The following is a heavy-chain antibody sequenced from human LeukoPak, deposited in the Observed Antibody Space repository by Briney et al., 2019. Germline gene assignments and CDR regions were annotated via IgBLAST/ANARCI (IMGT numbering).Heavy chain of an antibody. CDR1: GFTFSSYG. V-gene: IGHV3-30*19. CDR2: IWPEGSNK. D-gene: IGHD3-22*01. J-gene: IGHJ4*02. CDR3: ARGITMIVVVISVDY. Sequence: GGSLRLSCAASGFTFSSYGMHWVRQAPGKGLEWVAVIWPEGSNKYYADSVKGRFTISRDNSKNTLYLQMNSLRAEDTAVYYCARGITMIVVVISVDYWSQGTLVTVSS.